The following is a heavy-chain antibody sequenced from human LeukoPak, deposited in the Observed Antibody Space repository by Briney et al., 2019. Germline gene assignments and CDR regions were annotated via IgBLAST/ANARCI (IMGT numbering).Heavy chain of an antibody. CDR2: IRSKAYGGTT. CDR1: GFTISDYS. V-gene: IGHV3-49*03. J-gene: IGHJ4*02. CDR3: TRDQRGYSYGYVGY. Sequence: RSLRLSCAASGFTISDYSMSWIRQAPGKGLEGVGFIRSKAYGGTTEYAASVKGRFTISRDDSKSIAYLQMNSLKTEDTAVYYCTRDQRGYSYGYVGYWGQGTLVTVSS. D-gene: IGHD5-18*01.